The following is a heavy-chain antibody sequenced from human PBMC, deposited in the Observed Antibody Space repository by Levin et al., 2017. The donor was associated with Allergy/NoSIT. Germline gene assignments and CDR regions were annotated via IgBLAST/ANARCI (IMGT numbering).Heavy chain of an antibody. CDR3: ARDSGVVIGWIDP. Sequence: ASVKVSCKASGYTFTGYYMHWVRQAPGQGLEWVGWINPKSGDTKYAQKFQGRVTVTRDTSINTAYLEMSRLTSDDTAVYYCARDSGVVIGWIDPWGPGTQVTVS. D-gene: IGHD3-3*01. V-gene: IGHV1-2*02. J-gene: IGHJ5*02. CDR1: GYTFTGYY. CDR2: INPKSGDT.